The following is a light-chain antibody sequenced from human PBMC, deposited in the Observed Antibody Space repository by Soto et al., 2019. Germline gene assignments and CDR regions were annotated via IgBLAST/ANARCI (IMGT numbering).Light chain of an antibody. CDR1: QDISNW. V-gene: IGKV1-12*01. J-gene: IGKJ4*01. Sequence: DIQMTQSPSSVSASVGDRVTITCRASQDISNWLAWYQQKSGKAPKVLISIVSSLQSGVPSRFSGSRSETDFTLTITNLQPEDSATYYCQQGNSFPPTFGGGTKLEI. CDR2: IVS. CDR3: QQGNSFPPT.